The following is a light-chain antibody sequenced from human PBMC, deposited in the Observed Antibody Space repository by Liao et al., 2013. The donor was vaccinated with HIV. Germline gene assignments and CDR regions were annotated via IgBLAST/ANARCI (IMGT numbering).Light chain of an antibody. J-gene: IGLJ1*01. CDR1: RLGDKY. CDR3: QVWDSNSDHPYV. Sequence: SYELTQPPSVSVSPGQTASIPCSGDRLGDKYACWYQQKPGQSPVLVIYQDTKRPSGIPERFSGSNSGNTATLSISRVEAGDEADYYCQVWDSNSDHPYVFGSGTKVTVL. CDR2: QDT. V-gene: IGLV3-1*01.